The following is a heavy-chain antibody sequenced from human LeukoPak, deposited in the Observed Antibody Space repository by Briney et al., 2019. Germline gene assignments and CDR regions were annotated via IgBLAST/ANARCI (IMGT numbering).Heavy chain of an antibody. CDR1: GGSISGYY. J-gene: IGHJ5*02. V-gene: IGHV4-4*07. D-gene: IGHD3-22*01. CDR2: IYTSGST. Sequence: SETLSLTCTVSGGSISGYYWSWIRQPAGKGLEWIGRIYTSGSTNYNPSLKSRVTISVDKSKNQFSLKLSSVTAADTAVYYCARLYYYDSSGPDWFDPWGQGTLVTVSS. CDR3: ARLYYYDSSGPDWFDP.